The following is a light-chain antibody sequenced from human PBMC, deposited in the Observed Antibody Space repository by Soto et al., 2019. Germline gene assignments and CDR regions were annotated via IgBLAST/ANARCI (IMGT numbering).Light chain of an antibody. V-gene: IGKV1-33*01. J-gene: IGKJ2*01. CDR3: QQYDNLPLT. CDR1: QDISNN. Sequence: DILMTQSPSSLSASAGERVTITCQASQDISNNLNWYQQKPGKAPSLLIYRSFNLETGIPARFSGTGSGTEFTLTISSLQPEDFAIYYCQQYDNLPLTFGQGTKLDIK. CDR2: RSF.